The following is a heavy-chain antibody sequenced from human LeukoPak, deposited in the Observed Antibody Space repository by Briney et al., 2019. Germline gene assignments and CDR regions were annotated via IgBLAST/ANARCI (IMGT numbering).Heavy chain of an antibody. J-gene: IGHJ5*02. CDR2: IYYSGST. D-gene: IGHD3-22*01. V-gene: IGHV4-39*07. CDR1: GGSISSSSYY. Sequence: SSETLSLTCTVSGGSISSSSYYWGWIRQPPGKGLEWIGSIYYSGSTYYNPSLKSRVTISVDTSKNQFSLKLSSVTAADTAVYYCAREVVVITKGDNWFDPWGQGTVVTVSS. CDR3: AREVVVITKGDNWFDP.